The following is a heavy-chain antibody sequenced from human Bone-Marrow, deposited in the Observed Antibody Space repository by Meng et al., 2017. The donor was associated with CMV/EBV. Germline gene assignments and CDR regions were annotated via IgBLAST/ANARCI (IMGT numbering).Heavy chain of an antibody. V-gene: IGHV2-5*02. CDR3: AHTEETYNWKGNNWFDP. J-gene: IGHJ5*02. D-gene: IGHD1-20*01. CDR1: GFSLSTSGVG. CDR2: VYWDDDK. Sequence: HNPLKDSCPTLVKPTQTLTLTCPLSGFSLSTSGVGVGWIRQPPGKALEWLALVYWDDDKRYSPSLKSRLTITKDTSKNQVVLTMTNMDPVDTATYYCAHTEETYNWKGNNWFDPWGQGTLVTVSS.